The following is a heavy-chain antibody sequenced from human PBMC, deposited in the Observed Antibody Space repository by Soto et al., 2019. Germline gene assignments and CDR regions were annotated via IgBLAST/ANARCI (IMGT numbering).Heavy chain of an antibody. CDR3: VKFGAPRYFDY. D-gene: IGHD3-16*01. CDR2: ISASSTST. Sequence: PGGSLRLSCAASGFSFSSSAMTWARQAPGKGLEWVSFISASSTSTYYADSVQGRFTISRDNSKNTLYLQMSSLRAEDTALYYCVKFGAPRYFDYWGQGTPVTVS. V-gene: IGHV3-23*01. CDR1: GFSFSSSA. J-gene: IGHJ4*02.